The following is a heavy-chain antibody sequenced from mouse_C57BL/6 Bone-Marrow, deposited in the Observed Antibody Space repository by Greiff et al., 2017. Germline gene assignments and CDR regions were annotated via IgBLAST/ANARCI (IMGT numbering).Heavy chain of an antibody. Sequence: DVMLVESGGDLVKPGGSLKLSCAASGFTFSSYAMSWVRQTPEKRLEWVATISDGGSYTYYPDNVKGRFTISRDNAKNNLYLQMSHLKSEDTAMYYCARDGVIYYYGSSPFAYWGQGTLVTVSA. D-gene: IGHD1-1*01. V-gene: IGHV5-4*01. J-gene: IGHJ3*01. CDR3: ARDGVIYYYGSSPFAY. CDR1: GFTFSSYA. CDR2: ISDGGSYT.